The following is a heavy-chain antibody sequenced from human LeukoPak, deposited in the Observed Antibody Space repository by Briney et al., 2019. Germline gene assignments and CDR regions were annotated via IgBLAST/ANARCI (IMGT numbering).Heavy chain of an antibody. D-gene: IGHD3-10*01. V-gene: IGHV4-34*01. CDR2: INQSGST. Sequence: SETLSLTCAVYGGSFSGYYWSWIRQPPGKGLEWIGEINQSGSTDYNPSLKSRVTISVDTSKNQFSLKLSSVIAADTAVYYCASLGSGSYSRKNWYLDLWGRGTLVTVSS. J-gene: IGHJ2*01. CDR3: ASLGSGSYSRKNWYLDL. CDR1: GGSFSGYY.